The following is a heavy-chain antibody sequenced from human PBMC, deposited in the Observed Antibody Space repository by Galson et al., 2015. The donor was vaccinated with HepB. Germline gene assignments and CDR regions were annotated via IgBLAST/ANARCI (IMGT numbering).Heavy chain of an antibody. CDR3: ARVIGGDGGNSGDY. J-gene: IGHJ4*02. CDR1: GFTFSSYW. CDR2: INSDGSST. Sequence: SLRLSCAASGFTFSSYWMYWVRQAPGKGLVWVSRINSDGSSTNYADSVKGRFTISVDTSKNQFSLKLSSVTAADTAVYYCARVIGGDGGNSGDYWGQGTLVTVSS. V-gene: IGHV3-74*01. D-gene: IGHD4-23*01.